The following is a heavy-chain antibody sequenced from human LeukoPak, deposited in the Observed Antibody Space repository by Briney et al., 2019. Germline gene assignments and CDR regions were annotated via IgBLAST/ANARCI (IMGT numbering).Heavy chain of an antibody. CDR3: ARSTDAPTVARYFDY. CDR2: IYTGGST. Sequence: GGSLRLSCAASGFTVSGNYMNWVRQAPGKGLEWVSVIYTGGSTYYADSVKGRFTISRDNSKNTLYLQMNSLRAEDTAVYYCARSTDAPTVARYFDYWSQGTLVTVSS. CDR1: GFTVSGNY. D-gene: IGHD2-2*01. J-gene: IGHJ4*02. V-gene: IGHV3-53*01.